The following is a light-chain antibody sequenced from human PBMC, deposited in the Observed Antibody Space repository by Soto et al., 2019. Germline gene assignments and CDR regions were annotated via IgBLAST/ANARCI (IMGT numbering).Light chain of an antibody. Sequence: QTVVTQPPSASGTPGQRVTISCSGSSSNIGSNTVNWYQQLPGTAPKLLIYRDSQRPSGVPDRFSGSKSGTSASLAISGLRSEDEADYYCAAWDDSLRGWVFGGGTKVTVL. CDR3: AAWDDSLRGWV. J-gene: IGLJ3*02. V-gene: IGLV1-47*01. CDR2: RDS. CDR1: SSNIGSNT.